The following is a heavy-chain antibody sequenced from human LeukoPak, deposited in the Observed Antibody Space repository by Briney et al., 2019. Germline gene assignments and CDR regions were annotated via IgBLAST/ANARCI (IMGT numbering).Heavy chain of an antibody. J-gene: IGHJ3*02. V-gene: IGHV4-59*12. CDR3: AREMADCSGGSCYVYAFDI. CDR1: GGSIGSYY. CDR2: IYYSGST. D-gene: IGHD2-15*01. Sequence: PSETLSLTCTVSGGSIGSYYWSWIRQPPGKGLEWIGYIYYSGSTNYNPSLKSRVTISVDTSKNQFSLKLSSVTAADTAVYYCAREMADCSGGSCYVYAFDIWGQGTMVTVSS.